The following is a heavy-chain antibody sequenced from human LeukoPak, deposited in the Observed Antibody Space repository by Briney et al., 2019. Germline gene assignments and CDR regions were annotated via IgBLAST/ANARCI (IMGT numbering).Heavy chain of an antibody. CDR3: AKNGDRGAYCTGGTCYPYFYYYMDV. Sequence: PGGSLRLSCAASGFTFSTYGMSWVRQAPGKGLEWVSAISGSGDSTYYADSVKGRFTISRDNSKNTLYLQMNSLRAEDTAIYYCAKNGDRGAYCTGGTCYPYFYYYMDVWGKGTTVTI. V-gene: IGHV3-23*01. CDR2: ISGSGDST. CDR1: GFTFSTYG. J-gene: IGHJ6*03. D-gene: IGHD2-15*01.